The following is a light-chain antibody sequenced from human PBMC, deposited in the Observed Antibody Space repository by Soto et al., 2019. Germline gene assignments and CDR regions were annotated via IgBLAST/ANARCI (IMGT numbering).Light chain of an antibody. V-gene: IGKV2-28*01. Sequence: DIVMSQSPLSLPVTPGEPASISCRSSQCLLHSNGYNYLDWYLQKPGQSPQLLIYLGSNRASGVPDRFSGSGSGTDFILKISRVEAEDVGVYYCMQALQTPLTFGGGTKVENK. CDR3: MQALQTPLT. CDR1: QCLLHSNGYNY. CDR2: LGS. J-gene: IGKJ4*01.